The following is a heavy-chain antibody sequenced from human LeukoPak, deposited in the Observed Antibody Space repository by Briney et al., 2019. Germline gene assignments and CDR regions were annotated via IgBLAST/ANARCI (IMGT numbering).Heavy chain of an antibody. CDR2: IYYSGST. CDR3: ARRYGDYVDY. J-gene: IGHJ4*02. V-gene: IGHV4-59*08. CDR1: GGSISSYH. Sequence: SETLSLTCTVSGGSISSYHWSWIRQPPGKGLEWIGYIYYSGSTNYNPSLKSRVTISVDTSKNQFSLKLSSVTAADTAVYYCARRYGDYVDYWGQGTLVTVSS. D-gene: IGHD4-17*01.